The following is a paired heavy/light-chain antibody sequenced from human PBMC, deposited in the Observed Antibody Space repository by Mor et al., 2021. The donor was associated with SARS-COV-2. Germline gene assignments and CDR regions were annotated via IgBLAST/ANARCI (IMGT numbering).Light chain of an antibody. J-gene: IGKJ4*01. CDR1: QGIRNY. V-gene: IGKV1-16*02. Sequence: DIQMTQSPSSLSASVGDRVTITCRASQGIRNYLAWFQQKPGKAPKSLIYAASSLQSGVPSKFSGSGSGTDFTLTISSLQPEDFATYYCQQYNNYPLTFGGGTKVEIK. CDR2: AAS. CDR3: QQYNNYPLT.
Heavy chain of an antibody. V-gene: IGHV3-7*04. CDR2: IKQDGSEK. Sequence: EVQLVESGGGLVQPGGSLRLSCAASGFTFSSYWMSWVRQAPGKGLEWVANIKQDGSEKYYVDSVKGRFTISRDNAKNSLYLQMNSLRAEDTAVYYCARCYGSGSYYFLSEYYFDYWGQGTLVTVSS. D-gene: IGHD3-10*01. J-gene: IGHJ4*02. CDR3: ARCYGSGSYYFLSEYYFDY. CDR1: GFTFSSYW.